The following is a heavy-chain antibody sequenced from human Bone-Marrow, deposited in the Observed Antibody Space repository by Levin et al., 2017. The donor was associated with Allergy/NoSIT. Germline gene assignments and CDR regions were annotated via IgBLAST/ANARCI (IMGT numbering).Heavy chain of an antibody. V-gene: IGHV1-2*04. CDR2: INPKTGGA. J-gene: IGHJ5*02. D-gene: IGHD2-15*01. CDR1: GYTFNGYY. CDR3: ARGVALRGTWDWFDP. Sequence: ASVKVSCKASGYTFNGYYIHWVRQAPGQGLEWMGWINPKTGGANYAQKFEDLVTMTRDTSINTVYMELNRLTSDDTAIYYCARGVALRGTWDWFDPWGQGTLVTVSS.